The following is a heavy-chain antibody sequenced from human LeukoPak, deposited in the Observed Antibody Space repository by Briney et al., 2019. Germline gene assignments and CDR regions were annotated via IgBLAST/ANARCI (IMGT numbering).Heavy chain of an antibody. CDR3: ARDLDFVVVVAATLDY. CDR2: IPYDGSNK. D-gene: IGHD2-15*01. V-gene: IGHV3-30*01. Sequence: GGSLRLSCAASGFTFSSYAMHWVRQAPGKGLEWVAVIPYDGSNKYYADSVKGRFTISRDNSKNTLYLQMNSLRAEDTAVYYCARDLDFVVVVAATLDYWGQGTLVTVSS. CDR1: GFTFSSYA. J-gene: IGHJ4*02.